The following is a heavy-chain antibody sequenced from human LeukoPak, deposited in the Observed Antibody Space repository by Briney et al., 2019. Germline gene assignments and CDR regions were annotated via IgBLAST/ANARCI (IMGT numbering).Heavy chain of an antibody. V-gene: IGHV3-23*01. J-gene: IGHJ3*02. CDR3: AKSPALWLEETGTAFDI. CDR1: GDIFSTFA. Sequence: GGSLRLSCAASGDIFSTFAMSWARQAPGRGLEWVSGISTISSTFYADSVKGRFTISRDNSKNTLYLQMNSLRAEDTAVYYCAKSPALWLEETGTAFDIWGRGTMVTVSS. CDR2: ISTISST. D-gene: IGHD3-10*01.